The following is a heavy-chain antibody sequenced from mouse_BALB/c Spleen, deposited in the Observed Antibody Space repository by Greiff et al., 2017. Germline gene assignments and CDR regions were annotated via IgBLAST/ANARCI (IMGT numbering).Heavy chain of an antibody. V-gene: IGHV1-62-2*01. CDR3: ARHEKSYYYGSGYPFAY. CDR1: GYTFTEYI. D-gene: IGHD1-1*01. J-gene: IGHJ3*01. Sequence: QVQLQQSGAELVKPGASVKLSCKASGYTFTEYIIHWVKQRSGQGLEWIGWFYPGSGSIKYNEKFKDKATLTADKSSSTVYMELSRLTSEDSAVYFCARHEKSYYYGSGYPFAYWGQGTLVTVSA. CDR2: FYPGSGSI.